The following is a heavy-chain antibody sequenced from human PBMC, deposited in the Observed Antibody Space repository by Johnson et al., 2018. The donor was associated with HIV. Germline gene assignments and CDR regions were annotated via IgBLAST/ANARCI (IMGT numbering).Heavy chain of an antibody. CDR1: GFSFSAYA. Sequence: VQLVESGGGLVQPGGSLRLSCATSGFSFSAYAMTWVRQGAGKGLEWVSTISAGGGSTYYADSVQGRFTISRDNFKNTLYLEMNSLRAEDSAVYYCVKDLYCISGLCRTDAFDIWGQGTVVTTSS. CDR3: VKDLYCISGLCRTDAFDI. D-gene: IGHD2-8*01. V-gene: IGHV3-23*04. CDR2: ISAGGGST. J-gene: IGHJ3*02.